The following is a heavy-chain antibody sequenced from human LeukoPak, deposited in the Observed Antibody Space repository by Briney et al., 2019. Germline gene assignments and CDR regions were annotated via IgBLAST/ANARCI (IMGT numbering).Heavy chain of an antibody. CDR1: GFSFSSYG. Sequence: GGSLSRSGAGSGFSFSSYGMHWVRQAPGKGLEGVAFIRYDGSNKYYADSVKGRFTISRDNSKNTLYLQMNSLRAEDTAVYYCAKGPHYYGSESYYFDHWGQGTLVTVSS. D-gene: IGHD3-10*01. J-gene: IGHJ4*02. CDR3: AKGPHYYGSESYYFDH. CDR2: IRYDGSNK. V-gene: IGHV3-30*02.